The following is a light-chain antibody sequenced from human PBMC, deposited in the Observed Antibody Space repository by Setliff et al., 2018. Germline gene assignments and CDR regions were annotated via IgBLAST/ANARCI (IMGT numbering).Light chain of an antibody. CDR2: EVT. CDR3: SSYTTSSLRV. Sequence: QSALTQPPSASGSPGQSVTISCTGTSSDVGGYKYVSWFQQHPGKAPKLMIYEVTKRPSGVPDRFSGSKSGNTASLTVSGLQAEDEADYYCSSYTTSSLRVFGGGTKVTVL. CDR1: SSDVGGYKY. J-gene: IGLJ2*01. V-gene: IGLV2-8*01.